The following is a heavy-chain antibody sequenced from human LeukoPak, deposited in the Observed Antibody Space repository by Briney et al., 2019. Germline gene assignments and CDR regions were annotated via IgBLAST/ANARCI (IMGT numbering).Heavy chain of an antibody. Sequence: GGSLRPSCAASGFTFSSYWMSWVRQAPGKGLEWVANIKQDGSEKYYVDSVKGRFTISRDNAKNSLYLQMNSLRVEDTAVYYCARDTPHYDFWSGANGYYYYMDVWGKGTTVTVSS. D-gene: IGHD3-3*01. J-gene: IGHJ6*03. CDR2: IKQDGSEK. CDR1: GFTFSSYW. V-gene: IGHV3-7*03. CDR3: ARDTPHYDFWSGANGYYYYMDV.